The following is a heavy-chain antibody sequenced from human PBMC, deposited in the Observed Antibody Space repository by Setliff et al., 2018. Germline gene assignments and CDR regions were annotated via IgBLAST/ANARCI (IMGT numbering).Heavy chain of an antibody. CDR3: ARMSGFQYIDV. D-gene: IGHD3-3*01. V-gene: IGHV4-39*07. J-gene: IGHJ6*03. CDR2: IYDSGTT. CDR1: GGSMRSISYY. Sequence: PSETLSLTCTVSGGSMRSISYYWGWVRQPPGKGLEWIGTIYDSGTTYYNPSLKSRVTISLDTSKNQFSLSLTSVTAEDTAVYYCARMSGFQYIDVWDKGTTVTVS.